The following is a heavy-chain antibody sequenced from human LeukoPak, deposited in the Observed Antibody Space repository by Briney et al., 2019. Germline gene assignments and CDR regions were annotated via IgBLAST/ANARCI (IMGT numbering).Heavy chain of an antibody. D-gene: IGHD2-15*01. V-gene: IGHV4-39*01. CDR3: ARQQSCSGGTCYFYFDS. J-gene: IGHJ4*02. CDR2: IYYSGST. CDR1: GGSISSSGYY. Sequence: KPSETLSLTCTVSGGSISSSGYYWGWIPQPPRKGLEWIWSIYYSGSTYYNPSLKSRVTISLDTSQNQFSLKLSSVTAADTAVYYCARQQSCSGGTCYFYFDSWGQGTLVTVSS.